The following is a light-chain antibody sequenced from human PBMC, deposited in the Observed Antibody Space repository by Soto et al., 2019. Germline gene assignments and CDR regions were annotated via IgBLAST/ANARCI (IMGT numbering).Light chain of an antibody. CDR2: DAS. CDR3: QQFDNLPRT. CDR1: QDISNY. Sequence: DIQMTQSPSSLSASVGDTVTITCQASQDISNYLNWYQQKPGKPPRLLIFDASRLQRGVPARFSGSGSGTDFSFTIGSLQPEDIATYYCQQFDNLPRTFGGGTRVEI. V-gene: IGKV1-33*01. J-gene: IGKJ4*01.